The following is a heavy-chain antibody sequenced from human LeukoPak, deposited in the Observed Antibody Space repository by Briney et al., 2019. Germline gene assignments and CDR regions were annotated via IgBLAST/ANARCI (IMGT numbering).Heavy chain of an antibody. Sequence: PSETLSLTCAVYGGSFSGYYWSWIRQPPGKGLEWIGEINHSGSTNYNPSLKSRVTISVDTSKNQFSLKLSPVTPADTAVYYCARAPRRSITMIVMPRGYYFDYWGQGTLVTVSS. CDR2: INHSGST. CDR3: ARAPRRSITMIVMPRGYYFDY. J-gene: IGHJ4*02. D-gene: IGHD3-22*01. V-gene: IGHV4-34*01. CDR1: GGSFSGYY.